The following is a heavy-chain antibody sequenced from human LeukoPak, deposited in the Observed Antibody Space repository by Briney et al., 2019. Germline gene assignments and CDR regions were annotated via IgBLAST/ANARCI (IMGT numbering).Heavy chain of an antibody. V-gene: IGHV4-34*01. Sequence: SETLSLTCAVYGGSFSGYYWSWIRQPPGKGLEWIGEINHSGSTNYSPSLKSRVTISVDTSKNQFSLKLSSVTAADTAVYYCARLSLKVLEWSPTKGKETHYFDSWGQGTLVTVSS. CDR2: INHSGST. J-gene: IGHJ4*02. D-gene: IGHD3-3*01. CDR1: GGSFSGYY. CDR3: ARLSLKVLEWSPTKGKETHYFDS.